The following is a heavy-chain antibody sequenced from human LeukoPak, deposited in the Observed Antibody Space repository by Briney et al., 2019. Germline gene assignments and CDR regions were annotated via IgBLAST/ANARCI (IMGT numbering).Heavy chain of an antibody. Sequence: GGSLRLSCAASGFIFTDYWMTWVRQVPGKGLEWVANINRAGIESYYVDSVKGRFTISRDNAEKSLYLQMDSLRVDDTAVYYCARVGTWELQRVFDNWGQGTLVTVSS. CDR1: GFIFTDYW. J-gene: IGHJ4*02. CDR2: INRAGIES. V-gene: IGHV3-7*01. CDR3: ARVGTWELQRVFDN. D-gene: IGHD1-26*01.